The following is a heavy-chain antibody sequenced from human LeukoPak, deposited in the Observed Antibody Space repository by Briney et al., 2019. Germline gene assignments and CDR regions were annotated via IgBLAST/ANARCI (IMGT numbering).Heavy chain of an antibody. CDR1: GGSISSSSYY. Sequence: SETLSLTCTVSGGSISSSSYYWGWIRQPPGKGLEWIGSIYYSGSTYYNPSLKSRVTISVDTSKNQFSLKLSSVTAADTAVYYCARGLVDTAMVSHGMDVWGQGTTVTVSS. D-gene: IGHD5-18*01. CDR3: ARGLVDTAMVSHGMDV. CDR2: IYYSGST. J-gene: IGHJ6*02. V-gene: IGHV4-39*01.